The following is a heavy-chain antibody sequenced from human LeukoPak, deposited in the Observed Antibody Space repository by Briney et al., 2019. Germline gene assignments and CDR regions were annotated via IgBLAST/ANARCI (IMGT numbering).Heavy chain of an antibody. CDR1: GGSISSSSYY. D-gene: IGHD2-2*01. Sequence: PSETLSLTCTGSGGSISSSSYYWGWIRQPPGKGLEWIGNFYYSGNTYYNPSLKSRVTISVDTSKTQFSLRLSSVTAADTAVYYCARHPGDIVVVPAASFIDYWGQGTLVTVSS. CDR3: ARHPGDIVVVPAASFIDY. V-gene: IGHV4-39*01. J-gene: IGHJ4*02. CDR2: FYYSGNT.